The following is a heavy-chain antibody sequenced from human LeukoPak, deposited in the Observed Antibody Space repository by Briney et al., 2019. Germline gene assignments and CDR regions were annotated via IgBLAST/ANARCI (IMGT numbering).Heavy chain of an antibody. J-gene: IGHJ4*02. CDR3: ARGSANDSSGYYFDY. D-gene: IGHD3-22*01. Sequence: PSETLSLTCTVSGGSISSSSYYWGWIRQPPGKGLEWIGSIYYSGSTYYNPSLKSRVTISVDTSKNQFSLKLSSVTAADTAVYYCARGSANDSSGYYFDYWGQGTLVTVSS. CDR1: GGSISSSSYY. CDR2: IYYSGST. V-gene: IGHV4-39*01.